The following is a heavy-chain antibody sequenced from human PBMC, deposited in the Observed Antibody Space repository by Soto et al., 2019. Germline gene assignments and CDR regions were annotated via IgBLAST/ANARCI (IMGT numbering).Heavy chain of an antibody. D-gene: IGHD3-10*01. CDR3: ARGNYASGSRPI. CDR1: GFTFSNYN. J-gene: IGHJ3*02. Sequence: GGSLRLSCAASGFTFSNYNMNWVRQAPGKGLEWISFISGSGGTFYYADSVKGRFTISRDNAKNSLYLQVNSLRAGDTALYYCARGNYASGSRPIWGQGTMVTVSS. V-gene: IGHV3-48*01. CDR2: ISGSGGTF.